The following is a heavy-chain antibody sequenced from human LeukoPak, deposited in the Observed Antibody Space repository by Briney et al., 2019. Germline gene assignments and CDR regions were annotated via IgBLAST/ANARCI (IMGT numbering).Heavy chain of an antibody. CDR1: GYSISSGYY. J-gene: IGHJ4*02. CDR2: IYHSGST. Sequence: SETLSLTCAVSGYSISSGYYWGWIRQPPGKGLEWIGSIYHSGSTYYNPSLKSRVTISVDTSKNQFSLKLSSVTAADTAVYYCARSDVYGVFFDYWGQGTLVTVSS. CDR3: ARSDVYGVFFDY. V-gene: IGHV4-38-2*01. D-gene: IGHD4-17*01.